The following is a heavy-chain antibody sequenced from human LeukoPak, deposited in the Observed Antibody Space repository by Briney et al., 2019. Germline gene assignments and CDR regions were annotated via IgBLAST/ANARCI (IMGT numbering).Heavy chain of an antibody. CDR3: ARDPRYGDLLDYYYYMDV. J-gene: IGHJ6*03. Sequence: GASVKVSCKASGYTFTNFYIHWVRQAPGQGLEWMGWINPSSGGTYYARKFQGRVTMTRDTSISTAYMELSRLKSDDTAVYYCARDPRYGDLLDYYYYMDVWGKGTTVTVSS. CDR2: INPSSGGT. D-gene: IGHD4-17*01. V-gene: IGHV1-2*02. CDR1: GYTFTNFY.